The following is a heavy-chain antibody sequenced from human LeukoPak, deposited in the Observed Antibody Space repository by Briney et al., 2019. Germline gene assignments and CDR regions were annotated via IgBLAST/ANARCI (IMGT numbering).Heavy chain of an antibody. Sequence: SETLSLTCAVYGGSFSGYYWSWIRQPPGKGLEWIGEINHSGSTNYNPSLKSRATISVDTSKNQFSLKLSSVTAADTAVYYCARFYGDNGNWFDPWGQGTLVTVSS. CDR1: GGSFSGYY. CDR3: ARFYGDNGNWFDP. J-gene: IGHJ5*02. V-gene: IGHV4-34*01. CDR2: INHSGST. D-gene: IGHD4-17*01.